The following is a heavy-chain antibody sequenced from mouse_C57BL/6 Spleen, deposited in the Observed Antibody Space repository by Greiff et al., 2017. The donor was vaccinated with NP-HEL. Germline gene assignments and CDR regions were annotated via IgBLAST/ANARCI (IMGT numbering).Heavy chain of an antibody. CDR1: GYTFTSYW. D-gene: IGHD1-1*01. V-gene: IGHV1-52*01. J-gene: IGHJ2*01. CDR2: IDPSDSET. CDR3: ARAGGSSYVAY. Sequence: QVQLQQPGAELVRPGSSVKLSCKASGYTFTSYWMHWVKQRPIQGLEWIGNIDPSDSETHYNQKFKDKATLTVDKASSTAYMQLSSLTAEDSAVYYCARAGGSSYVAYWGQGTTLTVSS.